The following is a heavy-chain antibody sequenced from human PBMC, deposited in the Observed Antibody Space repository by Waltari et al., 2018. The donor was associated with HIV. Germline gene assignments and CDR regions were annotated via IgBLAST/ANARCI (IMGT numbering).Heavy chain of an antibody. V-gene: IGHV1-45*02. CDR2: ITPFNGNT. Sequence: QMQLVQSGAEVKKTGSSVKVSCKAYGYTFTYRYLHWVRQAPGQALEWMGWITPFNGNTNYAQKFQDRVTITRDRSMSTAYMELSSLRSEDTAMYYCATCGGDCPEGWFDPWGQGTLVTVSS. CDR3: ATCGGDCPEGWFDP. D-gene: IGHD2-21*02. CDR1: GYTFTYRY. J-gene: IGHJ5*02.